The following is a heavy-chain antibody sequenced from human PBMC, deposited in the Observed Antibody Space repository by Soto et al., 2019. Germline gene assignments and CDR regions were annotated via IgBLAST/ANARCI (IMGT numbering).Heavy chain of an antibody. CDR1: GGTFSGYV. J-gene: IGHJ4*02. CDR3: ATHGLGVSSPPYCVN. D-gene: IGHD2-21*01. V-gene: IGHV1-69*01. Sequence: QLVQSGSEVKKPGSSVKVSCQASGGTFSGYVVTWVRQAPGQGLEWMGEFVPLFGTTNYAQRFSGRITITAEESTSTAYMELRILRSDDTAVYYCATHGLGVSSPPYCVNGGQGTLVTVSS. CDR2: FVPLFGTT.